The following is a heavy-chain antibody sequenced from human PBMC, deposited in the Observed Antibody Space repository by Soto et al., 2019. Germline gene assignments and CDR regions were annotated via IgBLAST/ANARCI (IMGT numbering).Heavy chain of an antibody. V-gene: IGHV3-30-3*01. CDR1: GFTFSSYA. CDR2: ISYDGSDK. CDR3: TIPRGPMIRP. Sequence: GGSLRLSCAASGFTFSSYAMHWVRQAPGKGLEWVALISYDGSDKDYADSVKGRFTISRDDSKNTMYLQMNSLKTEDTAVYYCTIPRGPMIRPWGQGTLVTVSS. J-gene: IGHJ5*02. D-gene: IGHD3-22*01.